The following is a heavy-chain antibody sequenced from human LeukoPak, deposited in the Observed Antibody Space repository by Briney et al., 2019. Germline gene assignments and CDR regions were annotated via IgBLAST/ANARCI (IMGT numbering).Heavy chain of an antibody. D-gene: IGHD6-13*01. CDR3: ARHKQYSGSWYFDY. J-gene: IGHJ4*02. CDR1: GGSFSGYY. Sequence: SETLSLTCAVYGGSFSGYYWSWIRQPPGKGLEWIGEINHSGSTNYNPSLKSRVTISVDTSKNQFSLKLSSVTAADTAVYYCARHKQYSGSWYFDYWGQGTLVTVSS. CDR2: INHSGST. V-gene: IGHV4-34*01.